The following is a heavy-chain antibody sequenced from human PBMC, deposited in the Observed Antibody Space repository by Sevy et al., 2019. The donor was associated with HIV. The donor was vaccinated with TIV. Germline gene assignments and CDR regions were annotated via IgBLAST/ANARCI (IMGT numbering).Heavy chain of an antibody. J-gene: IGHJ4*02. CDR2: ISGSGGST. V-gene: IGHV3-23*01. Sequence: GGSLRLSCAASGFTFSSYAMSWVRQAPGKGLEWVSAISGSGGSTYYADSVKGRFTISRDNSKNTLYLQMNSLRAEDTAVYYCANVRWEYQLPYLYHFDYWGQGTLVTVSS. CDR1: GFTFSSYA. CDR3: ANVRWEYQLPYLYHFDY. D-gene: IGHD2-2*01.